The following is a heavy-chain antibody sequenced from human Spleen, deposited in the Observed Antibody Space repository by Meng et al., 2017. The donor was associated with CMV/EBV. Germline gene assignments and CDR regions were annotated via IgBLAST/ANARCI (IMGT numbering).Heavy chain of an antibody. CDR3: AKEYGLTIFGVDYYYGMDV. CDR2: ISHTSDYI. Sequence: GESLKISCAASGFTFSSYTMNWVRQAPGKGLEWVSSISHTSDYIYYADSVKGRFTISRDNAQSSLYLQMNSLRAEDTAVYYCAKEYGLTIFGVDYYYGMDVWGQGTTVTVSS. D-gene: IGHD3-3*01. CDR1: GFTFSSYT. V-gene: IGHV3-21*01. J-gene: IGHJ6*02.